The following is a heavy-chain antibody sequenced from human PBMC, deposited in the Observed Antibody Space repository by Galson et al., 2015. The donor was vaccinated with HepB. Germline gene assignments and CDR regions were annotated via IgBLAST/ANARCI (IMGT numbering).Heavy chain of an antibody. D-gene: IGHD1-26*01. CDR1: GGTFSSYA. J-gene: IGHJ4*02. CDR3: ARDQRSLGATLVY. CDR2: ISAYNGNT. Sequence: SVKVSCKASGGTFSSYAISWVRQAPGQGLEWMGWISAYNGNTNYAQKLQGRVTMTTDTSTSTAYMELRSLRSDDTAVYYCARDQRSLGATLVYWGQGTLVTVSS. V-gene: IGHV1-18*01.